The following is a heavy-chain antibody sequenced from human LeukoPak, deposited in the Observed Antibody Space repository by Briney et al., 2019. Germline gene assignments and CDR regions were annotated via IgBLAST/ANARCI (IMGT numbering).Heavy chain of an antibody. CDR1: GYIFTSYW. CDR3: ARHPEDWFDP. V-gene: IGHV5-10-1*01. Sequence: GESLKISCKGSGYIFTSYWISWVRQMPGKGLEWMGRIDPTDSYTNYSPSFQGHVTISADKSISTAYLHWGSLEASDTAMYYCARHPEDWFDPWGQGTLVTVSS. CDR2: IDPTDSYT. J-gene: IGHJ5*02.